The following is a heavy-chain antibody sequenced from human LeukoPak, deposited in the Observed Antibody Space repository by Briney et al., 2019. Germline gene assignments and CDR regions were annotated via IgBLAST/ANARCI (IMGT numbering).Heavy chain of an antibody. V-gene: IGHV1-18*01. CDR3: AREGGFLEWLSGYGMDV. CDR1: GYTFTSYG. CDR2: ISAYNGNT. D-gene: IGHD3-3*01. J-gene: IGHJ6*02. Sequence: GASVKVSCKASGYTFTSYGISWVRQAPGQGLEWMGWISAYNGNTNYAQKLQGRVTMTTDTSTSTAYMELRSLRSDDTAVYYCAREGGFLEWLSGYGMDVWGQGTTVTVS.